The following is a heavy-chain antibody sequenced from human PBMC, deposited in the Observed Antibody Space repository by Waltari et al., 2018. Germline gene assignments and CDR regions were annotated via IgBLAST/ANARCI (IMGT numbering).Heavy chain of an antibody. D-gene: IGHD1-26*01. CDR2: INHSGST. V-gene: IGHV4-34*01. Sequence: QVQLQQWGAGLLKPSETLSLTCAVYGGSFSGYYWTWIRQPPGKGLEWIGEINHSGSTNYNPSLKSRVTISVDTSKNQFFLNLISVTAADTAVYYCAMEPLVGATNYFDYWGQGSLVTVSS. CDR3: AMEPLVGATNYFDY. CDR1: GGSFSGYY. J-gene: IGHJ4*02.